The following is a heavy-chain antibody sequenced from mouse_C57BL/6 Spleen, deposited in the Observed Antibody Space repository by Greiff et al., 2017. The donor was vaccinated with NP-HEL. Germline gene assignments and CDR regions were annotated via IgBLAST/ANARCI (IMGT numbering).Heavy chain of an antibody. Sequence: QVHVKQSGAELVKPGASVKISCKASGYAFSSYWMNWVKQRPGKGLEWIGQIYPGDGDTNYNGKFKGKATLTADKSSSTAYMQLSSLTSEDSAVYFCARWSNYGGDYWGQGTSVTVSS. D-gene: IGHD2-5*01. V-gene: IGHV1-80*01. J-gene: IGHJ4*01. CDR2: IYPGDGDT. CDR1: GYAFSSYW. CDR3: ARWSNYGGDY.